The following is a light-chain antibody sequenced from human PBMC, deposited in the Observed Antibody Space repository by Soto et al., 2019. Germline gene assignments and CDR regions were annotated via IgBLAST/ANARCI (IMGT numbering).Light chain of an antibody. CDR1: QSVGAS. J-gene: IGKJ4*01. V-gene: IGKV3-15*01. CDR2: GAS. Sequence: EIVMTQSPATLSASPGERATLSCRASQSVGASLAWYQKKRGQAARLLIHGASTTFTGVPARFSGSGSGTEFTLTIIILHSEAFAVYYCQQYIDWPLTFGGGTKVEIK. CDR3: QQYIDWPLT.